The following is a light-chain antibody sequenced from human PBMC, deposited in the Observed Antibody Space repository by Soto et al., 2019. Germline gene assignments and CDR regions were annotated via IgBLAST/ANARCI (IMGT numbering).Light chain of an antibody. Sequence: EIVLTQSPATLSLSPGERATLSCRASQSVSSYLAWYQQKPGQAPRLLIYDASNRATGIPARFSGSGSGTDFTPTISSLEPEDFAVYYCQQRSNWPPYTFGQGNKLEIK. CDR3: QQRSNWPPYT. V-gene: IGKV3-11*01. CDR2: DAS. CDR1: QSVSSY. J-gene: IGKJ2*01.